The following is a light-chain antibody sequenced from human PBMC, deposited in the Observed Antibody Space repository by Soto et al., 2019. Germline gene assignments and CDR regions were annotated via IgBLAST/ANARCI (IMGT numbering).Light chain of an antibody. CDR1: QGVSSSF. V-gene: IGKV3D-20*01. J-gene: IGKJ5*01. CDR2: DAS. CDR3: QQHSSFPFA. Sequence: EIVLTQSPFTLSLSPGERGTITCGASQGVSSSFLAWYQQKRGLAPRLLIYDASSRATGTPARFSGSGSGTDFTLTISRLEPEDVATYYCQQHSSFPFALGQGTQLEIK.